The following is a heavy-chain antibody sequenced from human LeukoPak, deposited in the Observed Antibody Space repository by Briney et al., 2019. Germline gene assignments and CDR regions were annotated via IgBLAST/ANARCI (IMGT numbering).Heavy chain of an antibody. J-gene: IGHJ4*02. CDR1: GGTFSSSA. Sequence: SVKVSCKTSGGTFSSSAISWVRQAPGQGLEWMGGIIPLFGKANYAQKFRGRVTITADESTSTVYMEMSSLTSDDTAVYYCARGGGGCNWNDVPDFWGQGTLVAVSS. CDR3: ARGGGGCNWNDVPDF. V-gene: IGHV1-69*01. D-gene: IGHD1-1*01. CDR2: IIPLFGKA.